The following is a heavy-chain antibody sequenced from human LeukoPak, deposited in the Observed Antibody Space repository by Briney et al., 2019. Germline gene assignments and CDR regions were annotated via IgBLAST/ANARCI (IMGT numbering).Heavy chain of an antibody. D-gene: IGHD3-9*01. CDR1: GGTFSGYG. CDR2: IIPTLGAA. V-gene: IGHV1-69*04. J-gene: IGHJ4*02. CDR3: ARDLLNTGYFNFDY. Sequence: SVKVSCKASGGTFSGYGVNWARQAPGQGLEWMGRIIPTLGAANYAQKLQGRVMITADKSTSTAYMELSSLRSDDTAVYYCARDLLNTGYFNFDYWGQGTLVTVSS.